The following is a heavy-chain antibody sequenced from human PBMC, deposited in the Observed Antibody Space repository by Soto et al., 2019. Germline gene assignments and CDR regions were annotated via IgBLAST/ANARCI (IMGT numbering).Heavy chain of an antibody. CDR3: ARDRRNNYGFLDY. D-gene: IGHD5-18*01. CDR2: IWYDGSNK. Sequence: GESLKISCAASGFTFSSYGMHWVRQAPGKGLEWVAVIWYDGSNKYYADSVKGRFTISRDNSKNTLYLQMNSLRAEDTAVYYCARDRRNNYGFLDYWGQGTLVTVSS. V-gene: IGHV3-33*01. J-gene: IGHJ4*02. CDR1: GFTFSSYG.